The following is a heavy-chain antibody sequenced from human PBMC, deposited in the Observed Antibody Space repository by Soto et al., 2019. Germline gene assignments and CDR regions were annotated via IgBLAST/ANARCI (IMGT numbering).Heavy chain of an antibody. CDR1: GGSITSSSYY. D-gene: IGHD2-2*01. CDR3: ARTRTSCCYYDY. Sequence: SETLSVTCTVAGGSITSSSYYWGWIRQPPGKGLEWIGSIYYSGSTNYNPSLKSRVTISVDTSKNQFSLKLSSVTAADTAVYYCARTRTSCCYYDYWGQGTLVTVS. J-gene: IGHJ4*02. CDR2: IYYSGST. V-gene: IGHV4-39*07.